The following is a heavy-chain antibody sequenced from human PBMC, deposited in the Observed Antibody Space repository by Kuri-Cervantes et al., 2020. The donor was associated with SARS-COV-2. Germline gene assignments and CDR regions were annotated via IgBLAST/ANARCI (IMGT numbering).Heavy chain of an antibody. J-gene: IGHJ6*03. CDR2: IYYSGST. Sequence: SETLSLTCTVSGGSISSHYWSWIRQPPGKGLEWIGYIYYSGSTNYNPSLKSRVTISVDTSKNQFSLKLSSVTAADTAVYYCARVLTTVVPGYYYYMDVWGKGTTVTVSS. V-gene: IGHV4-59*11. D-gene: IGHD4-23*01. CDR3: ARVLTTVVPGYYYYMDV. CDR1: GGSISSHY.